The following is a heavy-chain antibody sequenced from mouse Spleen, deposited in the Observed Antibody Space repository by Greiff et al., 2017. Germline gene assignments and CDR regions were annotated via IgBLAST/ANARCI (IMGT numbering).Heavy chain of an antibody. D-gene: IGHD1-1*01. CDR2: IYPGDGDT. CDR3: ARDTTVKGCAMDY. V-gene: IGHV1-82*01. Sequence: QVQLKESGPELVKPGASVKISCKASGYAFSSSWMNWVKQRPGKGLEWIGRIYPGDGDTNYNGKFKGKATLTADKSSSTAYMQLSSLTSEDSAVYFCARDTTVKGCAMDYWGQGTSVTVSS. J-gene: IGHJ4*01. CDR1: GYAFSSSW.